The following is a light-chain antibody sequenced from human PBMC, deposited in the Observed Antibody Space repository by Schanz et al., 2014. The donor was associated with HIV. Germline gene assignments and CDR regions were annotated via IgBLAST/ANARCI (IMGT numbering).Light chain of an antibody. CDR2: GNS. Sequence: QSLLAQPPSVSGAPGQRVTISCTGSSSNIGAGYDVHWYQQLPGTAPKLLIYGNSNRPSGVPDRFSGSKSGTSASLAITGLQAEDEADYYCATWDDSLSGRVFGRGTKLTVL. J-gene: IGLJ3*02. CDR3: ATWDDSLSGRV. V-gene: IGLV1-40*01. CDR1: SSNIGAGYD.